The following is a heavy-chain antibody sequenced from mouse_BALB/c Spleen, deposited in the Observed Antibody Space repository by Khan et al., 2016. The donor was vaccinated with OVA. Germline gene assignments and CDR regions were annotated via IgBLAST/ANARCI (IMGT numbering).Heavy chain of an antibody. D-gene: IGHD1-1*01. CDR3: ARDYGSSYDWYFDV. CDR2: IHFRGNT. J-gene: IGHJ1*01. CDR1: GYSITSGYN. V-gene: IGHV3-1*02. Sequence: EVKLLESGPDLVKPSQSLSLTCTVTGYSITSGYNWHWIRQFPGNKLEWMGYIHFRGNTNYNPSLKSRISITRDTSKNQFFLQLNSVTTEDTATYCCARDYGSSYDWYFDVWGAGTTVTVSS.